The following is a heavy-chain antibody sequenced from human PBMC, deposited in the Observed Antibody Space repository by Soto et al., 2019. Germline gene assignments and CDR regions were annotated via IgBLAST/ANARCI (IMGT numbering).Heavy chain of an antibody. CDR3: ARAGVGMLQTFDY. CDR1: GGSISSGDYY. D-gene: IGHD2-8*01. J-gene: IGHJ4*02. V-gene: IGHV4-30-4*01. Sequence: QVQLQESGPGLVKPSQTLSLTCTVSGGSISSGDYYWSWIRQPPGKGLEWIGYIYYSGSTYYKPTLKSRVNISVDTSKKQFSLKLSSVTAADTAVYDCARAGVGMLQTFDYWGQGNLVTVSS. CDR2: IYYSGST.